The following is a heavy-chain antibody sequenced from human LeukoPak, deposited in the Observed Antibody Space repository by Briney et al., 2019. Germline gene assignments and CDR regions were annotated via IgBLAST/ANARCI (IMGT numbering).Heavy chain of an antibody. CDR3: ARGTYYYDSSGYVSGYFDY. V-gene: IGHV4-31*03. CDR1: GGSISSGGYY. J-gene: IGHJ4*02. D-gene: IGHD3-22*01. Sequence: PSETLSLTCTVSGGSISSGGYYWSWIRQHPGKGLEWIGYIYYSGSTYYNPSLKSRVTISVDTSKSQFSLKLSSVTAADTAVYYCARGTYYYDSSGYVSGYFDYWGQGTLVTVSS. CDR2: IYYSGST.